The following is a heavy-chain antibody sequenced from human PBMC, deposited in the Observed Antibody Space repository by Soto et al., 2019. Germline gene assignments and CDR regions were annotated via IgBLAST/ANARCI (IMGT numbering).Heavy chain of an antibody. CDR3: XXXXXXXXVWKKLXYYGLDV. J-gene: IGHJ6*02. V-gene: IGHV1-18*01. CDR1: GYTFIRYG. Sequence: QVQLVQSAAEVKKPGASVKVSCKASGYTFIRYGITWVRQAPGQGLEWVGWISPYNDYTEYAQKFHGRVTMTTDTSXKTXXXXXXXXXXXXXXXXXXXXXXXXXXVWKKLXYYGLDVWGQGTTVTVSS. D-gene: IGHD3-16*01. CDR2: ISPYNDYT.